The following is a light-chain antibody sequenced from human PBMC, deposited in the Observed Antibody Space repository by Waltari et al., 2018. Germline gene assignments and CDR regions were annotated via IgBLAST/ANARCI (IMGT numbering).Light chain of an antibody. V-gene: IGKV3-15*01. Sequence: EPMMKQSPATLSVSPGDRPTLSCRASQTVSINLAWYQQKPGQPPRLLIYGASTRATGIPARFSGSGSGTEFTLTISSLQSEDFAIYYCQQYNNWPPATFGLGTKVEIK. CDR2: GAS. CDR3: QQYNNWPPAT. J-gene: IGKJ1*01. CDR1: QTVSIN.